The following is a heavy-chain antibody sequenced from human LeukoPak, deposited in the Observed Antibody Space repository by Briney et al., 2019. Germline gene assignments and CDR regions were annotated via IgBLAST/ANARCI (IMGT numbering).Heavy chain of an antibody. Sequence: GGSLRLSCAASGFIFNYFSMNWVRQAPGKGLEWAAYIGGDSSSIYYADSVKGRFTISRDNAKNSLYLQMNSLRDEDTAVYYCAREKLVRGVIMPPYGMDVWGQGTTVTVSS. CDR2: IGGDSSSI. CDR3: AREKLVRGVIMPPYGMDV. J-gene: IGHJ6*02. CDR1: GFIFNYFS. V-gene: IGHV3-48*02. D-gene: IGHD3-10*01.